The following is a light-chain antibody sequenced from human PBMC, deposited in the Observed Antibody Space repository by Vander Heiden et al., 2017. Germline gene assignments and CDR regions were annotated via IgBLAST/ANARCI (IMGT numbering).Light chain of an antibody. CDR1: QRVSSY. V-gene: IGKV3-11*01. J-gene: IGKJ5*01. CDR3: QQRSNWPGT. Sequence: VLTQSPATLSLSPGERATLSCRASQRVSSYLAWYQQKPGQAPRLLIDDASNRATGIPARCSGSGSGTDFTLTISSLEPEDFAVYYCQQRSNWPGTFGQGTRLEIK. CDR2: DAS.